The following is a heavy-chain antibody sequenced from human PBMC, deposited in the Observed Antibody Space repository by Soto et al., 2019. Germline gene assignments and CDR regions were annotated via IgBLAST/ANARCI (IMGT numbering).Heavy chain of an antibody. J-gene: IGHJ4*01. CDR2: VKSKTHGGTT. Sequence: PGGSQRVSCAASGCTFVNAWRSWVRKAPGKGLEWVGRVKSKTHGGTTDFAASVKGRFAISRDDSISMAFMRMNSLKIEDTAVYYCTTDSYITVTPVRLDYWGHGTLVTVSS. D-gene: IGHD4-4*01. CDR3: TTDSYITVTPVRLDY. CDR1: GCTFVNAW. V-gene: IGHV3-15*07.